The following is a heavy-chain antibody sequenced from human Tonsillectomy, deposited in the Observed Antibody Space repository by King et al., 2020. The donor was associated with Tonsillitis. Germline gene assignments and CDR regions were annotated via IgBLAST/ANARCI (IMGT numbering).Heavy chain of an antibody. D-gene: IGHD3-22*01. CDR1: GASISSDGFS. J-gene: IGHJ3*02. CDR2: IYYGDNT. V-gene: IGHV4-30-2*01. CDR3: AKSSAEGYDAFDI. Sequence: QLQESGSGLVKPSQTLSLTCVVSGASISSDGFSWSWIRQPPGKGLEWNGYIYYGDNTDYNPSLKSRVSISMDRSKNQFSLELSSVTAADTAVYYCAKSSAEGYDAFDIWGQGTMVTVSS.